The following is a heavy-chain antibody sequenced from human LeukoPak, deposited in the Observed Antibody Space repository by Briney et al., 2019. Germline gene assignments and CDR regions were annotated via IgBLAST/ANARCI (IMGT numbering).Heavy chain of an antibody. CDR3: ARGVGGSGSIFDY. J-gene: IGHJ4*02. CDR1: GFTFSSYS. V-gene: IGHV3-48*01. Sequence: GGSLRLSCAASGFTFSSYSMNWVRQAPGKGLEWVSYISSSSSTIYYADSVKGRFTISRDNAKNSLYLQMNSLRAEDTAVYYCARGVGGSGSIFDYWGQGTLVTVSS. D-gene: IGHD3-10*01. CDR2: ISSSSSTI.